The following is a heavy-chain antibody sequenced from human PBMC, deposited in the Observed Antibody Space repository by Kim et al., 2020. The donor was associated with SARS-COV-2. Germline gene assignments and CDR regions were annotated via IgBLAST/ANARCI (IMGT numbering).Heavy chain of an antibody. D-gene: IGHD6-13*01. V-gene: IGHV3-9*01. CDR3: AKDILGIAATGTTFDY. Sequence: SEKGRFTISRDNAKNALYLQMNSLRAEDTAFYYCAKDILGIAATGTTFDYWGQGTLVTVSS. J-gene: IGHJ4*02.